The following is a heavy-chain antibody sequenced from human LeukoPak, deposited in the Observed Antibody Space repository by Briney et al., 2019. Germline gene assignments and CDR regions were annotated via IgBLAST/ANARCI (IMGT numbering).Heavy chain of an antibody. J-gene: IGHJ3*02. CDR3: ASPRALYCSSTSCQTANGAFDI. CDR2: ITPILGIA. CDR1: GGTFSSYT. Sequence: SVKVSCKASGGTFSSYTISWVRQAPGQGLEWMGRITPILGIANYAQKFQGRVTITADKSTSTAYMELSSLRSEDTAVYYCASPRALYCSSTSCQTANGAFDIWGQGTMVTVSS. D-gene: IGHD2-2*01. V-gene: IGHV1-69*02.